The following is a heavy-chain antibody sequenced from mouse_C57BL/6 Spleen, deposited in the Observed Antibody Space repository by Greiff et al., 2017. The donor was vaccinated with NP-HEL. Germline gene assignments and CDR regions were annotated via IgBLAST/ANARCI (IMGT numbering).Heavy chain of an antibody. CDR2: IYPGDGDT. J-gene: IGHJ2*01. CDR1: GYAFSSYW. V-gene: IGHV1-80*01. D-gene: IGHD2-3*01. CDR3: AKMDGYYACDY. Sequence: QVQLKESGAELVKPGASVKISCKASGYAFSSYWMNWVKQRPGKGLEWIGQIYPGDGDTNYNGKFKGKATLTADKSSSTAYMQLSSLTSEDSAVYFCAKMDGYYACDYWGQGTTLTVSS.